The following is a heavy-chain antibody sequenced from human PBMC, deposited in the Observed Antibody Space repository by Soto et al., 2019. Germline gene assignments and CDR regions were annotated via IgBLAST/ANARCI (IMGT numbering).Heavy chain of an antibody. V-gene: IGHV1-69*13. J-gene: IGHJ6*02. D-gene: IGHD1-1*01. CDR3: ARNGTETGYSYGMDV. Sequence: SVKVSCKASGGTFSDFTINWVRQAPGQRLEWMGGIIPIFDTANYAEKFQGRVTITADESTSTSFMEVSSLRSEDTAVYYCARNGTETGYSYGMDVWGQGTMVTVSS. CDR1: GGTFSDFT. CDR2: IIPIFDTA.